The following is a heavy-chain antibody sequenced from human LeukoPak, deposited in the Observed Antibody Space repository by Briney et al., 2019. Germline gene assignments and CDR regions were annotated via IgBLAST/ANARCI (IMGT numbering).Heavy chain of an antibody. CDR2: ISAYNGNT. J-gene: IGHJ4*02. D-gene: IGHD2-15*01. Sequence: GASVKVSCKASGYTFTSYGISWVRQAPGQGLEWMGWISAYNGNTNYAQKLQGRVTMTTDTSTSTAYMELRSLRSDDTAVCYCARDDWLGYCSGGSCLVDYWGQGTLVTVSS. CDR3: ARDDWLGYCSGGSCLVDY. CDR1: GYTFTSYG. V-gene: IGHV1-18*01.